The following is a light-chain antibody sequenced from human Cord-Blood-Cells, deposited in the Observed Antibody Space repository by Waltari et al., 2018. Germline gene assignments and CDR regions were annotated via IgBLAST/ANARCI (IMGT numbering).Light chain of an antibody. Sequence: QSALTQPASVSGSPGQSITISCTGTSSDVGGYNYVSWYQQHPGKAPKLVIYDVSNLPSGVSNRFSGSKSGNTASLTISGLQAEDEADYYCSSYTSSSTRVFGGGTKLTVL. CDR2: DVS. J-gene: IGLJ3*02. CDR1: SSDVGGYNY. CDR3: SSYTSSSTRV. V-gene: IGLV2-14*01.